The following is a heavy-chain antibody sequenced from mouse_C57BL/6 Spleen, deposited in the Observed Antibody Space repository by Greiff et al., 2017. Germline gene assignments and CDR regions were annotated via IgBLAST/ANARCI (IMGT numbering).Heavy chain of an antibody. CDR1: GYTFTSYW. CDR2: INPSNGGT. J-gene: IGHJ4*01. D-gene: IGHD2-1*01. V-gene: IGHV1-53*01. Sequence: QVQLQQPGTELVKPGASVKLSCKASGYTFTSYWMHWVKQRPGQGLEWIGNINPSNGGTNYNEKFKSKATLTVDKSSSTAYMQLSSLTSEDSAVYYCARSGIYYVNPYYAMDYWGQGTSVTVSS. CDR3: ARSGIYYVNPYYAMDY.